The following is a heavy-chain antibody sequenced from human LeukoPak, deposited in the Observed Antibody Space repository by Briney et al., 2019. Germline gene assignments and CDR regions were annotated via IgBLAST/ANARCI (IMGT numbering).Heavy chain of an antibody. D-gene: IGHD3-3*01. CDR1: GFTFNSYS. CDR3: ARGVPYDSWSGPHYSDY. CDR2: IKQDGSQE. J-gene: IGHJ4*02. V-gene: IGHV3-7*01. Sequence: GGSLRLSCAASGFTFNSYSMNWVRQAPGKGLEWVAHIKQDGSQEYYVDSVKGRFTISRDSAKNSLYLQMNSLRAEDTAVYYCARGVPYDSWSGPHYSDYWGQGTLVTVSS.